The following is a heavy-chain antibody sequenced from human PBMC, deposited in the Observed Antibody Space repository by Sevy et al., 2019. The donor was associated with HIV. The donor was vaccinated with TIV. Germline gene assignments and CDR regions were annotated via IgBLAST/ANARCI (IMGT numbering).Heavy chain of an antibody. CDR1: GFTFGGYM. CDR2: VSRNGGTP. J-gene: IGHJ4*02. CDR3: VKEGRDDFNPYLDF. V-gene: IGHV3-23*01. Sequence: GGSLRLSCAGSGFTFGGYMMNWVRQAPGRGLEWVARVSRNGGTPEYGDSAKGRFTISRDNSKNTVYLQLKELRAEDTALYYCVKEGRDDFNPYLDFWGQAILVTVSS. D-gene: IGHD3-10*01.